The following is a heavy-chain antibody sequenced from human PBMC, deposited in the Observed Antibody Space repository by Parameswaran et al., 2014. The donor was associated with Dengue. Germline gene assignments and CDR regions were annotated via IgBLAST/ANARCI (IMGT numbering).Heavy chain of an antibody. CDR3: SSGDRFDY. D-gene: IGHD4-17*01. J-gene: IGHJ4*02. V-gene: IGHV3-7*01. CDR2: IKQDGSEK. Sequence: RWIRQPPGKGLEWVANIKQDGSEKWYVDSVEGRFTISRDNAKNSLYLQMNSLRAEDTAVYYCSSGDRFDYWGQGTLVTVSS.